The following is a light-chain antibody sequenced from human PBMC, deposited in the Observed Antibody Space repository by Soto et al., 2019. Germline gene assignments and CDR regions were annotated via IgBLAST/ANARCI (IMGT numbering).Light chain of an antibody. CDR1: QSVNSDY. V-gene: IGKV3-20*01. Sequence: EAVLTQSPGTLSLSPGERATLSCRASQSVNSDYLAWYQQKPGQAPRLLIYGASSRAPGIPDRFSGSGSGTDFTLTVIRLEPEDFAVYYCQQYDNSRWTFGQGTKVDIK. CDR3: QQYDNSRWT. CDR2: GAS. J-gene: IGKJ1*01.